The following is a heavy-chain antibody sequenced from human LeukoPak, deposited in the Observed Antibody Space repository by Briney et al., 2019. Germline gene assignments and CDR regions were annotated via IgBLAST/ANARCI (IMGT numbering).Heavy chain of an antibody. D-gene: IGHD5-12*01. Sequence: SETLSLTCTVSGGSISGYYWSWIRQPPGKGLERIGYIYYSGSTNYNPSLKSRVTISVDTSKNQFSLKLSSVTAADTAVYYCARGRGGYSGYGNYYYDGMDVWGQGTTVTVSS. CDR1: GGSISGYY. V-gene: IGHV4-59*08. CDR3: ARGRGGYSGYGNYYYDGMDV. J-gene: IGHJ6*02. CDR2: IYYSGST.